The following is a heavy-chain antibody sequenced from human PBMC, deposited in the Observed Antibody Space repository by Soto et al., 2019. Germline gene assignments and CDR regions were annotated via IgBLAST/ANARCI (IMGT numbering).Heavy chain of an antibody. Sequence: SETLSLTCTVSGGSISSYYWSWIRQPPGKGLEWIGYIYYSGSTNYNPSLKSRVTISVDTSKNQFSLKLSSVTAADTAVYYCASGGVLLWFGDLLYWGQGTLVTVSS. V-gene: IGHV4-59*01. CDR2: IYYSGST. CDR1: GGSISSYY. D-gene: IGHD3-10*01. J-gene: IGHJ4*02. CDR3: ASGGVLLWFGDLLY.